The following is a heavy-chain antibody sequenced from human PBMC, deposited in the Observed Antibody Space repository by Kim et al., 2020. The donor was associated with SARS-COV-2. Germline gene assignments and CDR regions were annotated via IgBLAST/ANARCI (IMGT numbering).Heavy chain of an antibody. V-gene: IGHV3-23*01. CDR2: ISGSGGST. Sequence: GGSLRLSCAASGFTFSSYAMSWVRQAPGKGLEWVSAISGSGGSTYYADSVKGRITISRDNSKNTLYLQMNSLRAEDTAVYYCAKAGSGNNWFDPWGQGTLVTVSS. CDR3: AKAGSGNNWFDP. D-gene: IGHD3-10*01. CDR1: GFTFSSYA. J-gene: IGHJ5*02.